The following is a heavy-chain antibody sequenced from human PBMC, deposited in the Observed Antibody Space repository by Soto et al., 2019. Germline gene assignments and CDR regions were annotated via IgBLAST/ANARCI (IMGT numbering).Heavy chain of an antibody. J-gene: IGHJ4*02. CDR2: ISAYNGNT. Sequence: ASVKVSCKASGYTFTSYGISWVRQAPGQGLEWMGWISAYNGNTNYAQKLQGRVTMTTDTSTSTAYMELRSLRSDDTAVYYCARVLTPTYQLLSDYWGRGTLVTVSS. CDR3: ARVLTPTYQLLSDY. D-gene: IGHD2-2*01. CDR1: GYTFTSYG. V-gene: IGHV1-18*01.